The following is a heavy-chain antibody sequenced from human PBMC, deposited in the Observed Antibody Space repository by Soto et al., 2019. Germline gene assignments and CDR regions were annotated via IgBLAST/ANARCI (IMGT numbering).Heavy chain of an antibody. V-gene: IGHV1-69*04. Sequence: ASVKVSCKASGGTFSSYTISWVRQAPGQGLEWMGRIIPILGIANYAQKFQGRVTITADKSTSTAYMELSSLRSEDTAVYRCARDQQPDAFDIWGQGTMVTVSS. CDR2: IIPILGIA. D-gene: IGHD6-13*01. CDR1: GGTFSSYT. J-gene: IGHJ3*02. CDR3: ARDQQPDAFDI.